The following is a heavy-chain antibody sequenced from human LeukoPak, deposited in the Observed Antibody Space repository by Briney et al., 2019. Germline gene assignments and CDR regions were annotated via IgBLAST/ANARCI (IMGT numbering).Heavy chain of an antibody. Sequence: GGSLTLSCAASGFNIASNYMNWVRRAPGKGLEWVSIIYSSETTSYADASEGGCTTSSDNSTNTIYLQIINLRAEDSATYYCVRLGGSFEWFLDLWGGGSLVTVS. CDR1: GFNIASNY. V-gene: IGHV3-66*04. J-gene: IGHJ2*01. D-gene: IGHD1-26*01. CDR2: IYSSETT. CDR3: VRLGGSFEWFLDL.